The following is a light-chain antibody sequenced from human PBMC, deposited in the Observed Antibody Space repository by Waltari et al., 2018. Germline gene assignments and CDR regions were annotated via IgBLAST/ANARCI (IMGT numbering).Light chain of an antibody. Sequence: QSVLTQPPSASGTPGQRVTISCSGSSSHIGSNHVYWYQQPPGTAPKLLIYRNNQRPSGVPDRFSGSKSGTSASLAISGLRSEDEADYYCAAWDDSLSGVVFGGGTKLTVL. J-gene: IGLJ2*01. CDR2: RNN. CDR1: SSHIGSNH. CDR3: AAWDDSLSGVV. V-gene: IGLV1-47*01.